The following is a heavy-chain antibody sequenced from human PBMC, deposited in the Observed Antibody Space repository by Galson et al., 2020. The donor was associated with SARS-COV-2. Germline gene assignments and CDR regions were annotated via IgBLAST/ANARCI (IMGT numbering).Heavy chain of an antibody. Sequence: SVKVSCKASGGTFSSYAISWVRQAPGQGLEWMGGIIPIFGTANYAQKFQGRVTITADESTSTAYMELSSLRSEDTAVYYCASSLGQWFGELGGNGMDVWGQGTTVTVSS. CDR3: ASSLGQWFGELGGNGMDV. CDR1: GGTFSSYA. V-gene: IGHV1-69*13. J-gene: IGHJ6*02. CDR2: IIPIFGTA. D-gene: IGHD3-10*01.